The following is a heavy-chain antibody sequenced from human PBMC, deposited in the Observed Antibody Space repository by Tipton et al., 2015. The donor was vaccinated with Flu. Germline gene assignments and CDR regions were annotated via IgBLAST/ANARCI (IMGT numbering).Heavy chain of an antibody. J-gene: IGHJ4*02. D-gene: IGHD3-22*01. V-gene: IGHV4-59*01. CDR2: IYYSGST. CDR3: ARLRANYYDSSGYSDY. Sequence: TLSLTCTVSGVSISSYYWSWIRQPPGKGLEWIGYIYYSGSTNYNPSLKSRVTISVDTSKNQFSLKLSSVTAADTAVYYCARLRANYYDSSGYSDYWGQGTLVTVSS. CDR1: GVSISSYY.